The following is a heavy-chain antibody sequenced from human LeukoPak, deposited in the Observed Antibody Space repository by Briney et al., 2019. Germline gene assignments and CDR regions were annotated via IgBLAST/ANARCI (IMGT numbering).Heavy chain of an antibody. CDR1: GFTFSNYA. D-gene: IGHD3-10*01. Sequence: GGSLRLSCAASGFTFSNYAMSWVRQAPGKGLEWVSGISDSGVSTYYADSVKGRFTISRDNAKNSLYLQMTSLRAEDTAVYYCARPLSSGSPQGLPTSPHLDYWGQGTLVTVSS. CDR3: ARPLSSGSPQGLPTSPHLDY. CDR2: ISDSGVST. J-gene: IGHJ4*02. V-gene: IGHV3-23*01.